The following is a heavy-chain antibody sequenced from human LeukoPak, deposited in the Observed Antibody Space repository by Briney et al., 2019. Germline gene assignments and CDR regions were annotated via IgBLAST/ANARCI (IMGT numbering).Heavy chain of an antibody. CDR1: GYSISSGYY. J-gene: IGHJ5*02. V-gene: IGHV4-38-2*02. CDR2: IYHSGST. Sequence: SETLSLTCAVSGYSISSGYYWGWIRQPPGKGLEWIGSIYHSGSTYYNPPLKSRVTISVDTSKNQFSLKLSSVTAADTAVYYCARDGRWLALNWFDPWGQGTLVTVSS. D-gene: IGHD6-19*01. CDR3: ARDGRWLALNWFDP.